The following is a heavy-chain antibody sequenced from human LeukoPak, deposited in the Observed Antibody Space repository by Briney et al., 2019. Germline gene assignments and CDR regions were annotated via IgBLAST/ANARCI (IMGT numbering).Heavy chain of an antibody. CDR2: IKQDGSEK. J-gene: IGHJ3*02. Sequence: GGSLRLSCAASGFTFSSYWMSWVRQAPGKGLEGVADIKQDGSEKYYVDSVKGRFTISRDHAKNSLYLQMNSLRAEDTAVYYCARGAAAAGTSSYAFDIWGQGTMVTVSS. D-gene: IGHD6-13*01. CDR3: ARGAAAAGTSSYAFDI. V-gene: IGHV3-7*01. CDR1: GFTFSSYW.